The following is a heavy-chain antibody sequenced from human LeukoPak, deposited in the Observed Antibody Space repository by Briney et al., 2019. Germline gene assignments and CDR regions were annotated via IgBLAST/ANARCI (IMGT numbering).Heavy chain of an antibody. V-gene: IGHV3-30*19. CDR1: GFTFSSYD. CDR3: ARAPGYGAAYYFDY. D-gene: IGHD1-1*01. Sequence: GGSLRLSCAASGFTFSSYDMHWVRQAPGKGLEWVAVVSYDGSYKYYADSVKGRFTISRDNSKNTLYLQMNSLRAEDTAVYYCARAPGYGAAYYFDYWGQGTLVTVSS. CDR2: VSYDGSYK. J-gene: IGHJ4*02.